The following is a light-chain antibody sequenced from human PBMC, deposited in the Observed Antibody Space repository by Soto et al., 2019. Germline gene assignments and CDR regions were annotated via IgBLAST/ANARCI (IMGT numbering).Light chain of an antibody. J-gene: IGKJ1*01. CDR1: QSILDRSKNKYY. V-gene: IGKV4-1*01. Sequence: DIVMTQSPDSLAVSLGERATFNCKSSQSILDRSKNKYYLAWHQQKSGQPPKLLIYWASLREPGVPDRFTGSGSGTDFTLTISSLQAEDVAVYYCQQYFTSPWTFGQGTKVEI. CDR2: WAS. CDR3: QQYFTSPWT.